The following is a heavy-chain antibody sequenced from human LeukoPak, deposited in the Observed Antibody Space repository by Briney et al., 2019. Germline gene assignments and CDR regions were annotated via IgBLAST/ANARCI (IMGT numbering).Heavy chain of an antibody. Sequence: KASGTLSLTCAVYGGSFSGYYWSWIRQPPGKGLEWIGEINHSGSTNYNPSLKSRVTISVDTSKNQFSLKLSSVTAADTAVYYCARDFRYCSSTSCSEWFDPWGQGTLVTVSS. CDR3: ARDFRYCSSTSCSEWFDP. CDR1: GGSFSGYY. D-gene: IGHD2-2*01. J-gene: IGHJ5*02. CDR2: INHSGST. V-gene: IGHV4-34*01.